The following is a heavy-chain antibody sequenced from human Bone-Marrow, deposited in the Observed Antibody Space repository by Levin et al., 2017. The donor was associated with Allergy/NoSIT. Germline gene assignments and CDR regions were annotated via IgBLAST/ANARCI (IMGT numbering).Heavy chain of an antibody. CDR3: ARGDDSPARFYMDV. CDR1: GGSISSNNYY. CDR2: IYYNGST. V-gene: IGHV4-39*07. J-gene: IGHJ6*03. Sequence: GSLRLSCTVSGGSISSNNYYWGWIRQPPGKGLEWIGSIYYNGSTYYNPSLKSRVTILVDTSKNQFSLKLTSVTAADTALYFCARGDDSPARFYMDVWGKGTTVTVSS. D-gene: IGHD5-24*01.